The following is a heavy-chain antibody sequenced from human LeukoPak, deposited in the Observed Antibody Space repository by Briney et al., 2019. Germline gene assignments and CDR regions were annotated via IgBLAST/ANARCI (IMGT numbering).Heavy chain of an antibody. CDR1: GFNFNTYA. CDR2: MRPDGSDR. Sequence: GGSLRLSCAASGFNFNTYAMHWVRQAPGQGLEWVAFMRPDGSDRFYADSVKGRFTISRDNSKNTLYLQMDSLRPEDTAMYYCTREGDFDYWGQGTLITVSS. D-gene: IGHD1-26*01. V-gene: IGHV3-30*02. CDR3: TREGDFDY. J-gene: IGHJ4*02.